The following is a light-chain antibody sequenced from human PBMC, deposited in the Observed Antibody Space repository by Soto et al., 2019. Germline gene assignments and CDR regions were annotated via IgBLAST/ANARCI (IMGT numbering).Light chain of an antibody. J-gene: IGKJ1*01. CDR2: AAS. Sequence: XXTGDRVTITCRASQGISSYLAWYQQKPGKAPKLLIYAASTLQSGVPSRFSGSGSGTDFTLTISCLQSEDFATYYCQQYYSHPRTFGQGNKVEIK. CDR3: QQYYSHPRT. CDR1: QGISSY. V-gene: IGKV1-8*01.